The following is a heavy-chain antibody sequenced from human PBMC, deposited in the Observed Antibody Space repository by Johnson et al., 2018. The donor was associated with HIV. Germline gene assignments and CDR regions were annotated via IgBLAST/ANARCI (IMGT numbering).Heavy chain of an antibody. V-gene: IGHV3-30-3*01. CDR2: ISYDGSNK. Sequence: QVQLVESGGGAVQPGRSLRLSCVASGFTFSSYAMHWVRQAPGKGLEWVALISYDGSNKYYADSVKGRFIISRDNSKNTLYLQMNSLRAEDTAVYYCARDSATNDYGGKGDAFDIWGQGTMVTVSS. CDR1: GFTFSSYA. CDR3: ARDSATNDYGGKGDAFDI. D-gene: IGHD4-23*01. J-gene: IGHJ3*02.